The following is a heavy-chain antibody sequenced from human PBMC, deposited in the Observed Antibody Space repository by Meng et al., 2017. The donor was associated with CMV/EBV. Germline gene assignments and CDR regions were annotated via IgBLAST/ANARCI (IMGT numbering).Heavy chain of an antibody. CDR3: GSFKQQVGGIYWHLDL. J-gene: IGHJ2*01. Sequence: GESLKISCAASGFSVSRNDMSWVRQAPGKGLEWVSIILGGGNTYYADSVKGRFTISRDNSRNTLYLQMNSLRTEDTALYYCGSFKQQVGGIYWHLDLWGRGTLVTV. CDR1: GFSVSRND. V-gene: IGHV3-66*02. CDR2: ILGGGNT. D-gene: IGHD1/OR15-1a*01.